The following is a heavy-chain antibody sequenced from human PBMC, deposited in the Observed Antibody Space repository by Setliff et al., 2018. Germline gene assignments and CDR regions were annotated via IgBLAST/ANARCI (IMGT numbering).Heavy chain of an antibody. D-gene: IGHD6-13*01. CDR2: IYYSGST. V-gene: IGHV4-39*01. CDR1: GGSISSSSYY. J-gene: IGHJ4*02. CDR3: ASPGIAAGTLRHPDY. Sequence: NPSETLSLTCTVSGGSISSSSYYWGWIRQPPGKGLERIGSIYYSGSTYYNPSLRSRVTISVDTSKNQFSLKLSSVTAADTAVYYCASPGIAAGTLRHPDYWGQGTLVTVSS.